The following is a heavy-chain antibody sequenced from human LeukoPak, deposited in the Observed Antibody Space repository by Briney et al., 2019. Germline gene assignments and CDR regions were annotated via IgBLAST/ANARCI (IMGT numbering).Heavy chain of an antibody. V-gene: IGHV4-39*01. CDR2: IYYSGST. CDR1: GGSISSSSYY. D-gene: IGHD6-19*01. CDR3: ARHLPIAVAGEFDY. Sequence: PSETLSLTCTVSGGSISSSSYYWGWLRQPPGKGLEWIGSIYYSGSTYYNPSLKSRVTISVDTSKNQFSLKLSSVTAADTAVYYCARHLPIAVAGEFDYWGQGTLVTVSS. J-gene: IGHJ4*02.